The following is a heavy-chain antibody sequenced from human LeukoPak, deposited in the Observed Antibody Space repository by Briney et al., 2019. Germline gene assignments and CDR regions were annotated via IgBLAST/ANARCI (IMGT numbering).Heavy chain of an antibody. V-gene: IGHV3-23*01. CDR1: GFTFSSYA. CDR2: ISGSGGST. Sequence: GGSLRLSCAASGFTFSSYAMSWVRQAPGKGLEWVSAISGSGGSTYYADSVKGWFTISRDNSKNTLYLQMNSVRAEDTAVYYCAGGTMIVEGDIWGQGTMVTVSS. J-gene: IGHJ3*02. D-gene: IGHD3-22*01. CDR3: AGGTMIVEGDI.